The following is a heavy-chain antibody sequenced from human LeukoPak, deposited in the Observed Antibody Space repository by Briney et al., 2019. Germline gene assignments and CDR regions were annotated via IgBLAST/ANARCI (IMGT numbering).Heavy chain of an antibody. CDR1: GWSFNDYY. CDR3: ARGQVPAARGYNWFDP. V-gene: IGHV4-34*01. Sequence: SETLSLTRAVYGWSFNDYYWNWVRQPPGKGLEWIGEINARGDTNYNPSLKSRVTISVDSSKNQFSLTLTSMIAADTAIYYCARGQVPAARGYNWFDPWGQGAPFTVSS. D-gene: IGHD2-2*01. CDR2: INARGDT. J-gene: IGHJ5*02.